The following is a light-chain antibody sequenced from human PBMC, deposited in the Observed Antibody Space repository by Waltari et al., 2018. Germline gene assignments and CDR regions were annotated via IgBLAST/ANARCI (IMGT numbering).Light chain of an antibody. CDR1: ILAKNY. CDR3: YSAADGIWV. V-gene: IGLV3-27*01. J-gene: IGLJ3*02. Sequence: SYELTQPSSVSVSPGQTARIICSGDILAKNYARWFQQRPGQAPVLVINKDIERSSGIPERFSGSASGTTVTLTISGAQVEDEADYYCYSAADGIWVFGGGTRLTVL. CDR2: KDI.